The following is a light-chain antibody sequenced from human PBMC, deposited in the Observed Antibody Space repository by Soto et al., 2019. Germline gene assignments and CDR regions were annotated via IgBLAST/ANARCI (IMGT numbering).Light chain of an antibody. CDR1: QSLLHSNGYNY. CDR2: LGS. Sequence: DIVMTQSPLSLPVTPGEPASISCRSSQSLLHSNGYNYLDWYLQKPGQSPQLLIYLGSNRASGVPDRFSGSGSGTDFTLKISRVEAEDVGVYYCMQALRTPGFGQGTRLEIK. CDR3: MQALRTPG. J-gene: IGKJ5*01. V-gene: IGKV2-28*01.